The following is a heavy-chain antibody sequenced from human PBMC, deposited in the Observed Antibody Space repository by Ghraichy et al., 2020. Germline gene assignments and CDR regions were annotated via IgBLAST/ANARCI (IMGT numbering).Heavy chain of an antibody. CDR2: ISAYNGNT. CDR3: ARVRYYDSSGPDAFDI. CDR1: GYTFTSYG. D-gene: IGHD3-22*01. J-gene: IGHJ3*02. Sequence: ASVKVSCKASGYTFTSYGISWVRQAPGQGLEWMGWISAYNGNTNYAQKLQGRVTMTTDTSTSTAYMELRSLRSDDTAVYYCARVRYYDSSGPDAFDIWGQGTIVTVSS. V-gene: IGHV1-18*04.